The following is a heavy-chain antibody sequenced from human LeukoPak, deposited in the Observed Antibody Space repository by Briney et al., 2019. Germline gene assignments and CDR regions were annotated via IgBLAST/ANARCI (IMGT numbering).Heavy chain of an antibody. Sequence: SETLSLTCTVSGYSISSDYYWGWIRQPPGKGLEWIGTIYHSGSTYYNPSLKSRVTISVDTSKNHFSLKLTSVTAADTAVYYCARGIGSGYTDDWGHGTLVTVSS. J-gene: IGHJ4*01. D-gene: IGHD3-22*01. CDR1: GYSISSDYY. CDR2: IYHSGST. CDR3: ARGIGSGYTDD. V-gene: IGHV4-38-2*02.